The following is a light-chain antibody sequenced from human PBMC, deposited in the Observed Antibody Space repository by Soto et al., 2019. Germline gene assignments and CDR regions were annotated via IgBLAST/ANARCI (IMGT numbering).Light chain of an antibody. Sequence: QSVLTQPASVSGSPGQSITISCTGTRSDVAGYNYVSWYQQHPGKAPKLMIYEVSNRPSGVSNRFSGSKSDNTASLTISGLQAEDEADYYCSSYTSSTTLVVFGGGTKLTVL. CDR1: RSDVAGYNY. J-gene: IGLJ2*01. CDR3: SSYTSSTTLVV. V-gene: IGLV2-14*01. CDR2: EVS.